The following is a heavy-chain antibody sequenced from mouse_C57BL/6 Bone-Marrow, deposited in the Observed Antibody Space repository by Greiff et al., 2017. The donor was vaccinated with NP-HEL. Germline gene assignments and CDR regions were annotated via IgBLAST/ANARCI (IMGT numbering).Heavy chain of an antibody. CDR3: ARNWVPYWYFDV. Sequence: QVQLQQPGTELVKPGASVKLSCKASGYTFTSYWMHWVKQRPGQGLEWVGNINPSNGGTNYNEKFKSKATLTVDKSSSTAYMQLSSLTSEDSAVYYCARNWVPYWYFDVWGTGTTVTVSS. J-gene: IGHJ1*03. V-gene: IGHV1-53*01. D-gene: IGHD4-1*01. CDR1: GYTFTSYW. CDR2: INPSNGGT.